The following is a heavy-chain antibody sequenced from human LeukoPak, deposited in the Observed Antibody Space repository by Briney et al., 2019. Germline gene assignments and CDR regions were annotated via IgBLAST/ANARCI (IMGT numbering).Heavy chain of an antibody. CDR2: INRDGSGT. V-gene: IGHV3-74*01. Sequence: GGSLRLSCEASGLTFSSYGMHWVRQPSGKGLVWVSRINRDGSGTSYVDSVKGRFTISRDNAKNTVYLQMNSLRAEDTAVYYCARDSNYGMDVWGQGTTVTVSS. CDR1: GLTFSSYG. CDR3: ARDSNYGMDV. J-gene: IGHJ6*02.